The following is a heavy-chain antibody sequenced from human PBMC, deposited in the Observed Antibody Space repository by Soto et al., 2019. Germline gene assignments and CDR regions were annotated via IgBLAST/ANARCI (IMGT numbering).Heavy chain of an antibody. Sequence: GGSLRLSCAASGFTFSSYGMHWVRQAPGKGLEWVAVIWYDGSNKYYADSVKGRFTISRDNSKNTLYLQMNSLGAEDTAVYYCARDYGDYNAPVPYYYYYGMDVWGQGTTVTVSS. J-gene: IGHJ6*02. V-gene: IGHV3-33*01. CDR1: GFTFSSYG. CDR2: IWYDGSNK. D-gene: IGHD4-17*01. CDR3: ARDYGDYNAPVPYYYYYGMDV.